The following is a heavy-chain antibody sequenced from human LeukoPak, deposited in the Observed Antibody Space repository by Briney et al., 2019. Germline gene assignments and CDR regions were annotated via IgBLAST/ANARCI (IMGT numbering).Heavy chain of an antibody. CDR2: IKQDGSER. J-gene: IGHJ4*02. CDR3: ATGAGCGY. CDR1: GFTFSSYW. V-gene: IGHV3-7*03. D-gene: IGHD6-19*01. Sequence: GGSLRLSCAASGFTFSSYWMTWVRQAPGKGLEWVANIKQDGSERNYVDSVKGRFTISRDNAKNSLYLQMNTLRDEGTAVYYCATGAGCGYWGQGTLVTVSS.